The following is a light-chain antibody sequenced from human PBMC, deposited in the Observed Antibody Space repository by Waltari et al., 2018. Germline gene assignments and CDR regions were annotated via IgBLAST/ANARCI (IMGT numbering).Light chain of an antibody. V-gene: IGKV3-11*01. Sequence: EVVMTQSPATLSLSPGESATLSCRASLSVGTHLAWYQQKPGQAPRLLIYDASNRATGIPVRFSGSGSVTDFPLTISTLEPEDFAVYYCLQRSSGRTFGQGTKVEIK. J-gene: IGKJ1*01. CDR2: DAS. CDR1: LSVGTH. CDR3: LQRSSGRT.